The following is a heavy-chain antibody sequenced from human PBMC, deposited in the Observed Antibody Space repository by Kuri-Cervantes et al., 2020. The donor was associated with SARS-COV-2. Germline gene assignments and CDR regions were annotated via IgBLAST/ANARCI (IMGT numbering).Heavy chain of an antibody. V-gene: IGHV4-38-2*02. Sequence: SETLSLTCTVSGHSISNVYYWAWIRQPPGKGLEWIAYINHGGSTFYNPSLKSRVTMSVDTSRNQFSLRLSSVTAADTAVYYCAKGRLLREVYFDYWGQGTLVTVSS. D-gene: IGHD1-26*01. CDR1: GHSISNVYY. CDR3: AKGRLLREVYFDY. CDR2: INHGGST. J-gene: IGHJ4*02.